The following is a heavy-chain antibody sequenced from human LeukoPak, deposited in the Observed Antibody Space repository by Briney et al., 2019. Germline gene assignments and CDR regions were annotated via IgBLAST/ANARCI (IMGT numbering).Heavy chain of an antibody. J-gene: IGHJ3*02. CDR2: ISAYNGNT. V-gene: IGHV1-18*01. D-gene: IGHD4-17*01. CDR1: GYTFTSYG. Sequence: ASVKVSCKASGYTFTSYGISWVRQAPGQGLEWMGWISAYNGNTNYAQKLQGRVTMTTDTSTSTAYMELRSLRSDDTAVYYCARGRQTRVTTSDAFDIWGQGTMVTVSS. CDR3: ARGRQTRVTTSDAFDI.